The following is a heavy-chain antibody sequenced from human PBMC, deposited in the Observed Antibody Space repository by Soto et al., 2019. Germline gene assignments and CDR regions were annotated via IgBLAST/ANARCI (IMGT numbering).Heavy chain of an antibody. V-gene: IGHV3-64*01. CDR3: ARDGLRQYAFDI. J-gene: IGHJ3*02. Sequence: GGSLRLSCAASGFTFSSYAIHWVRQAPGKGLEYVSAISSNGGSTYYANSVKGRFTISRDNSKNTLYLQMGSLRAEDMAVYYCARDGLRQYAFDIWGQGT. D-gene: IGHD4-17*01. CDR1: GFTFSSYA. CDR2: ISSNGGST.